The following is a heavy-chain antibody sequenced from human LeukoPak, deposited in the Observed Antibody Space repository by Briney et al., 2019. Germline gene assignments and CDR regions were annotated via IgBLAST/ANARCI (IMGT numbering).Heavy chain of an antibody. CDR3: ARQKGVAGKWVFDY. CDR2: IYYSGST. V-gene: IGHV4-30-4*01. CDR1: GGSISSGDYY. J-gene: IGHJ4*02. Sequence: SETLSLTCTVSGGSISSGDYYWSWIRQPPGKGLEWIGYIYYSGSTYYNPSLKSRITMSIDTSKKQFSLKLRSVTAADTAVYYCARQKGVAGKWVFDYWGQGALVTVSS. D-gene: IGHD6-19*01.